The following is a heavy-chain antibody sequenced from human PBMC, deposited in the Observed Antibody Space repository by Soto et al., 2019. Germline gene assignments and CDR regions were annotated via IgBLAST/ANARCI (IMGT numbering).Heavy chain of an antibody. CDR1: GFTFSSFT. CDR3: ARSIAVAGTPEFDY. V-gene: IGHV3-30-3*01. Sequence: QVQLVESGGGVVQPGRSLRLSCAASGFTFSSFTMHWVRQAPGKGLEWVAVISYDENNRYYADSVKGRFTISRDNSKNTLYLQMTSLGAEDTAVYYCARSIAVAGTPEFDYWGQGTLVTVSS. CDR2: ISYDENNR. D-gene: IGHD6-19*01. J-gene: IGHJ4*02.